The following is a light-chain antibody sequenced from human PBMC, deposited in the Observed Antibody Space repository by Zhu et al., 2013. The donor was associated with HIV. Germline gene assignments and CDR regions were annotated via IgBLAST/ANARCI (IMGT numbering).Light chain of an antibody. CDR2: GAS. J-gene: IGKJ2*01. CDR3: QQYATSPL. Sequence: DIVLTQSPGTLSLSPGERATLSCRASQRVSDNYLAWYQHKPGQAPRLLIYGASSRATGIPDRFTGSGSQTDFTLTINRLEPEDSAVYYCQQYATSPLFGQGTKLQIK. CDR1: QRVSDNY. V-gene: IGKV3-20*01.